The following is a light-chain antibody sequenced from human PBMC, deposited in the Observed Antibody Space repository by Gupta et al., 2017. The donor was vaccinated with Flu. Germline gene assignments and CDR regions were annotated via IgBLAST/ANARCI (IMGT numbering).Light chain of an antibody. CDR2: LNSDGSH. CDR3: QTWGTGFWV. J-gene: IGLJ3*02. CDR1: SGHSSYT. Sequence: VKLTCTLSSGHSSYTIAWHQQQPEKGPRYLMKLNSDGSHSKGDGIPDRFSGSSSGAERYLTISSLQSEDEADYYCQTWGTGFWVFGGGTKLTVL. V-gene: IGLV4-69*01.